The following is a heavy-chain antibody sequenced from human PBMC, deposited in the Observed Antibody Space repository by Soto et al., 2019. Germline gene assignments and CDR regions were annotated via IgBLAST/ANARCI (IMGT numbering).Heavy chain of an antibody. V-gene: IGHV4-59*12. J-gene: IGHJ6*02. CDR3: AASCVGCRGFNYYGMDV. CDR2: IYYSGTT. CDR1: GGSISNYY. Sequence: PSETLSLTCTVSGGSISNYYWTWIRQPPGKGLEWIGYIYYSGTTSYNPSLKSRVTISVDTSKNQFSLKLSSVTAADTAVYYCAASCVGCRGFNYYGMDVWGQGTTVTVSS. D-gene: IGHD5-12*01.